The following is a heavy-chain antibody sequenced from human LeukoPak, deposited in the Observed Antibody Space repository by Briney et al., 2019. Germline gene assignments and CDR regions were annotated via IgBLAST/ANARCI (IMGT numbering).Heavy chain of an antibody. J-gene: IGHJ4*02. Sequence: GGSLRLSCAASGFTFSSYPMSWVRQAPGKALEWVSAISGSGGSTYYADSVKGRFTISRDNSKNTLYLQMNSLRAEDTAVYYCVRTYCGGDCYPLPTNPFDYWGQGTLVTVSS. CDR3: VRTYCGGDCYPLPTNPFDY. V-gene: IGHV3-23*01. CDR2: ISGSGGST. CDR1: GFTFSSYP. D-gene: IGHD2-21*01.